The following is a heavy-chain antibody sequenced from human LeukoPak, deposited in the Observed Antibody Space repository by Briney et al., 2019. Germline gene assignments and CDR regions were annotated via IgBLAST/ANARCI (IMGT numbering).Heavy chain of an antibody. Sequence: SETLSLTCAVYGGSFSVYYWSWIRQPPGKGLEWIGEINHSGSTNYNPSLKSRVTISVDTSKNQFSLKLCSVTAADTAVYYCARGLVVLWFGELLAFDPWGQGTLVIVSS. D-gene: IGHD3-10*01. V-gene: IGHV4-34*01. CDR1: GGSFSVYY. J-gene: IGHJ5*02. CDR3: ARGLVVLWFGELLAFDP. CDR2: INHSGST.